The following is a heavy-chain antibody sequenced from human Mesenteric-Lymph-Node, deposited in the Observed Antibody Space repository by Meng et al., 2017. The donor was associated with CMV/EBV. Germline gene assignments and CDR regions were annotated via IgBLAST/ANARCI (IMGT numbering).Heavy chain of an antibody. J-gene: IGHJ6*01. Sequence: ASVKVSCKASGYTFTSYDINWVRQAPGKGLEWMGGFDPEDGETIYPQKFQGRVTMTEDTSTDTAYVELSSLTSEDTAVYYCATAKKVGGAYYYGMDVWGQGTTVTVSS. CDR3: ATAKKVGGAYYYGMDV. V-gene: IGHV1-24*01. CDR2: FDPEDGET. CDR1: GYTFTSYD. D-gene: IGHD6-19*01.